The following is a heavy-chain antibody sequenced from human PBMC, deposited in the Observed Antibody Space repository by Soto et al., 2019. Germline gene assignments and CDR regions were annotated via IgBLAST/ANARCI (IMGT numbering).Heavy chain of an antibody. CDR2: IWYDGSNK. CDR3: ARDRGWYGYFDY. CDR1: GFTFSSYG. D-gene: IGHD6-19*01. Sequence: QVQLVESGGGVVQPGRSLRLSCAASGFTFSSYGMHWVRQAPGKGLEWVAVIWYDGSNKYYADSVKGRFTISRDNSKNTLYLQMNSLRAEDTAVYYCARDRGWYGYFDYWGQGTLVTVSS. J-gene: IGHJ4*02. V-gene: IGHV3-33*01.